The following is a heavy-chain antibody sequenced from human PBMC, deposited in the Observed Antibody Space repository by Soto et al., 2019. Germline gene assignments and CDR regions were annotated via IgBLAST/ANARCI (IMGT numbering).Heavy chain of an antibody. V-gene: IGHV1-3*01. CDR1: GYTFTSYA. J-gene: IGHJ4*02. D-gene: IGHD3-9*01. Sequence: GSAVKLSCKASGYTFTSYAIHWVRQAPGQRLEWMGWINAGYGNTKYSQKFQGRVTITRDTSASTAYMELNSLRSEDTAVYYCARTYHDILTGQSTKHFDYRDPGSRLTVDS. CDR2: INAGYGNT. CDR3: ARTYHDILTGQSTKHFDY.